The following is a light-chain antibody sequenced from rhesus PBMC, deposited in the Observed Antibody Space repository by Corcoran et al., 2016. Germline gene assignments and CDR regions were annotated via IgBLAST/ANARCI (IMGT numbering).Light chain of an antibody. CDR1: QGISSY. V-gene: IGKV1-38*01. Sequence: DIQLTQSPSSLSASVGDRVTITCRAIQGISSYLAWYQQKSGKAPKLLIYDASNLQSGVPSRFSGSGSGTDFTLTISSLQAEDFAVYYCLQQSAYPLTFGGGTKV. CDR3: LQQSAYPLT. CDR2: DAS. J-gene: IGKJ4*01.